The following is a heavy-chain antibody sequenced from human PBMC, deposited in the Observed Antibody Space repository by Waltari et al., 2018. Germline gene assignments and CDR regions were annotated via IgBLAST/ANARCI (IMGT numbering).Heavy chain of an antibody. CDR1: GYTLTELS. CDR2: CDTEDGET. CDR3: ATGYSGYDAVPPSK. V-gene: IGHV1-24*01. J-gene: IGHJ4*02. Sequence: QVQLVQSGAEVKKPGASVKVSCKVSGYTLTELSMHWVRQAPGKGLEWMGGCDTEDGETIYAQKFQGRVTMTEDTSTDTAYMELSSLRSEDTAVYCCATGYSGYDAVPPSKWGQGTLVTVSS. D-gene: IGHD5-12*01.